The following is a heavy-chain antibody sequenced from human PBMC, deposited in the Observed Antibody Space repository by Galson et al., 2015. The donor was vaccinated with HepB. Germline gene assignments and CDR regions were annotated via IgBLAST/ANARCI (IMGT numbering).Heavy chain of an antibody. Sequence: SVKASCKASGYTFSIYGITWVRQAPGQGLEWMGWIGASNGNTNYAQKLQGRVTMTADTSTTTAYMELRSLTSDDTAVYYCARFGGAETFDYWGQGTLVTVSS. D-gene: IGHD4-23*01. J-gene: IGHJ4*02. CDR3: ARFGGAETFDY. CDR2: IGASNGNT. CDR1: GYTFSIYG. V-gene: IGHV1-18*01.